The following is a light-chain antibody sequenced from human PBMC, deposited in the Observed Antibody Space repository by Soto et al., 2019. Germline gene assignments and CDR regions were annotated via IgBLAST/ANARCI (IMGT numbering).Light chain of an antibody. CDR3: QQRSNWPPGLT. V-gene: IGKV3-11*01. Sequence: EIVLTQSPGTLSLSPGETSSLSCRASQTIGRNYLAWYQQKPGQAPRLLIFGTSTRATGIPARFSGSGSGTDFTLTISSLEPEDFAVYYCQQRSNWPPGLTFGGGTKVDIK. CDR2: GTS. J-gene: IGKJ4*01. CDR1: QTIGRNY.